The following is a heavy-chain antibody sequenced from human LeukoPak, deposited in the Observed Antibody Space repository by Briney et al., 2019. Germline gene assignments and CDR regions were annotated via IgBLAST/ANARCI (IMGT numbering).Heavy chain of an antibody. CDR3: ARSRYCSGGSCYIFDY. V-gene: IGHV3-21*04. D-gene: IGHD2-15*01. CDR1: GFTFSSYS. CDR2: ITTSSTYI. J-gene: IGHJ4*02. Sequence: PGGSLRLSCAASGFTFSSYSMSWVRQAPGKGLEWVSSITTSSTYISYADSVKGRFTISRDNAKNSLYLQMNSLRAEDTAVYYCARSRYCSGGSCYIFDYWGQGTLVTVSS.